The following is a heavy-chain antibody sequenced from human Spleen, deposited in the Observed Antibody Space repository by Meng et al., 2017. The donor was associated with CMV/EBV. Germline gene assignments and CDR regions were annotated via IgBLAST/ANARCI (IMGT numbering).Heavy chain of an antibody. Sequence: QVGGGLLNHSETLSLPCAVYGGSVSGYYWSLIRQPPGKGLEWIGEINHSGSTNYNPSLKSRVNISVDTSKNQFSLKLSSVTAADTAVYYCARDRGVPAAPDYWGQGTLVTVSS. CDR1: GGSVSGYY. J-gene: IGHJ4*02. CDR2: INHSGST. D-gene: IGHD2-2*01. V-gene: IGHV4-34*01. CDR3: ARDRGVPAAPDY.